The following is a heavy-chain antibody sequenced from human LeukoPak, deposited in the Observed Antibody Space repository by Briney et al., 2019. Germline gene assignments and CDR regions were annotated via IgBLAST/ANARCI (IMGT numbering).Heavy chain of an antibody. CDR2: ISAYNGNT. Sequence: ASVKVSCKASAYTFTSYGFSWVRQAPGQGLEWMGWISAYNGNTNYAQKFQGRVTMTTDTSTSTAYMELRSLRSDDTAVYYCARDRGSTMATFFDHWGQGTLVTVSS. CDR3: ARDRGSTMATFFDH. CDR1: AYTFTSYG. D-gene: IGHD5-24*01. V-gene: IGHV1-18*01. J-gene: IGHJ4*02.